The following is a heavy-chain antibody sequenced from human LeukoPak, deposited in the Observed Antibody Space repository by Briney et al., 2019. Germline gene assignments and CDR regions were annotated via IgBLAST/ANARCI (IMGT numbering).Heavy chain of an antibody. V-gene: IGHV1-2*06. CDR1: GYSFTDYY. CDR3: AREEHCTSASCYLDY. J-gene: IGHJ4*02. CDR2: INPNSGGT. Sequence: GASVKVSCKASGYSFTDYYMHWVRQAPGQGLEWMGRINPNSGGTAYAQKFQGRVTMTRDTSISTAYMELSRPRSDDTAVYYCAREEHCTSASCYLDYWGQGTLVTVSS. D-gene: IGHD2-2*01.